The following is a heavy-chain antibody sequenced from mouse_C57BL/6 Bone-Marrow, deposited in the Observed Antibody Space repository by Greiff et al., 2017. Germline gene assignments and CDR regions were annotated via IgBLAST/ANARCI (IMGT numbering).Heavy chain of an antibody. CDR3: ARGNWVAY. Sequence: QVQLQQSGAELARPGASVKLSCKASGYTFTSYGISWVKQRPGQGLEWIGEIYPRSGNTYYNEKFKGKATLTADKSSSTAYMELRSLTSEDSAVYFCARGNWVAYWGQGTLVTVSA. CDR2: IYPRSGNT. J-gene: IGHJ3*01. V-gene: IGHV1-81*01. CDR1: GYTFTSYG.